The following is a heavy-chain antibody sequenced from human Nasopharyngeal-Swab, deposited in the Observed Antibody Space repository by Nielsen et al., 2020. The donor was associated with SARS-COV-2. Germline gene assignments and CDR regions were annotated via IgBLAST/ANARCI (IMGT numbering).Heavy chain of an antibody. CDR1: GFTFSSYE. V-gene: IGHV3-48*03. CDR3: AKDTYSSSSPEYFHH. CDR2: ISSSGSTI. D-gene: IGHD6-6*01. Sequence: GESLKISCAASGFTFSSYEMNWVRQAPGKGLEWVSYISSSGSTIYYADSVKGRFTISRDNAKNTLYLQLNSLRVEDTAVYYCAKDTYSSSSPEYFHHWGQGTLVTVSS. J-gene: IGHJ1*01.